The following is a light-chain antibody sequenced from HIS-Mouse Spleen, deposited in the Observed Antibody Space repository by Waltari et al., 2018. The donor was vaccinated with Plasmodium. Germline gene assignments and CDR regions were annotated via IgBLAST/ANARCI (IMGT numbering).Light chain of an antibody. Sequence: DIQMTQSPSTLSASVVDRVTITCRASQSISSWVAWYQQKPGKAPKLLIYKASSLESGVPSRFSGSGSGTEFTLTISSLQPDDFATYYCQQYNSYSWTFGQGTKVEIK. J-gene: IGKJ1*01. V-gene: IGKV1-5*03. CDR2: KAS. CDR1: QSISSW. CDR3: QQYNSYSWT.